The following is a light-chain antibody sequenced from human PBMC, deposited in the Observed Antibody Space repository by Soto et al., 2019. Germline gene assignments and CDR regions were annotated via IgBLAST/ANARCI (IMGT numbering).Light chain of an antibody. Sequence: QPVLTQPASVSGSPGQSITISCTGTSSDVGHYKFVSWYQQHPGKVPKLMIYEVTRRPSGVSNRFSGSKSGSTASLTISGLQAEDEADYYCSSYTTSNTLVFGTGTKLTVL. J-gene: IGLJ1*01. CDR1: SSDVGHYKF. CDR3: SSYTTSNTLV. CDR2: EVT. V-gene: IGLV2-14*03.